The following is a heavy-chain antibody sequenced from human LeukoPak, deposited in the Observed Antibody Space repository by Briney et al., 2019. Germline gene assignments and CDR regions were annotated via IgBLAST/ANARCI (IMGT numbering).Heavy chain of an antibody. CDR3: ARDWTDSLIAFDI. V-gene: IGHV4-61*02. CDR2: IYTSGST. D-gene: IGHD3/OR15-3a*01. J-gene: IGHJ3*02. Sequence: SETLSLTCTVSGGSISSGSYYWSWIRQPAGKGLEWIGRIYTSGSTNYNPSLKSRVTISVDKSKNQFSLKMSSVTAADTAVYYCARDWTDSLIAFDIWGQGTMVTVSS. CDR1: GGSISSGSYY.